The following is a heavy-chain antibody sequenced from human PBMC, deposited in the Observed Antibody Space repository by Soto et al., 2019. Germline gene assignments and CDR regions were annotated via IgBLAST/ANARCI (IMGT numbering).Heavy chain of an antibody. Sequence: GPSVKVSCTASGGTFSSYTISWVRQAPGQGLEWMGRIIPILGIANYAQKFQGRVTITADKSTSTAYMELSSLRSEDTAVYYCARDQVAAELDYFDYWGQGTLVTVSS. CDR1: GGTFSSYT. CDR2: IIPILGIA. V-gene: IGHV1-69*04. J-gene: IGHJ4*02. CDR3: ARDQVAAELDYFDY. D-gene: IGHD6-13*01.